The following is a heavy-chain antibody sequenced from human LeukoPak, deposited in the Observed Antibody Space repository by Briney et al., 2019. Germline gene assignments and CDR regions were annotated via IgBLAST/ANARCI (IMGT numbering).Heavy chain of an antibody. Sequence: GGSLRLSCAASGFTFSNYWMSWVRQAPGKGLEWVANIKQDGSEKYYVDSVKGRSTISRDNAKNSLYLQMNSLRAEDTAVYYCAREQLVCDYWGQGTLVTVSS. CDR3: AREQLVCDY. D-gene: IGHD6-13*01. J-gene: IGHJ4*02. V-gene: IGHV3-7*01. CDR2: IKQDGSEK. CDR1: GFTFSNYW.